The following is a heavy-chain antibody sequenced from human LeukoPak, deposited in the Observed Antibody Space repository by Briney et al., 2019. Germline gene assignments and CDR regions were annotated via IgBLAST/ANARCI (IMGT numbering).Heavy chain of an antibody. D-gene: IGHD1-26*01. J-gene: IGHJ3*02. CDR1: GGSISNRNYH. Sequence: SETLSLTCTVSGGSISNRNYHWGWIRQPPGEGLEWIGSIYYSGSTYYNSSLQSRVTISVDTSKKQFSLKLSSVTAADTAFYYCARYIVSYPHDAFDIWGQGTMVTVSS. CDR2: IYYSGST. CDR3: ARYIVSYPHDAFDI. V-gene: IGHV4-39*07.